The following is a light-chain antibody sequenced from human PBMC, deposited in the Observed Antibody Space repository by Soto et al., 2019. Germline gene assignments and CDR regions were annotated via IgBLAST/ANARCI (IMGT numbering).Light chain of an antibody. Sequence: QSVLTQPPSVSGAPGQRVTISCTGSSSNIGAGYDEHWYQQLPGTAPKLLIYGNSNRPSGVPDRFSGSKSGTSASLAITGLQAEDEADYYCQSYDSSLSGSVFGGGTQLTVL. J-gene: IGLJ3*02. CDR1: SSNIGAGYD. V-gene: IGLV1-40*01. CDR3: QSYDSSLSGSV. CDR2: GNS.